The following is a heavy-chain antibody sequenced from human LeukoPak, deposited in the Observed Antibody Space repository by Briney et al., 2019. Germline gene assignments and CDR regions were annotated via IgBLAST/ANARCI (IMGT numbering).Heavy chain of an antibody. D-gene: IGHD6-19*01. CDR1: GGTFSSYA. J-gene: IGHJ3*02. Sequence: SVKVSCKASGGTFSSYAISWVRQAPGQGLEWMGGIIPIFGTANYAQKFQGRVTVTADESTSTAYMELSSLRSEDTAVYYCARAGIAVAGTSVPHAFDIWGQGTMVTVSS. CDR2: IIPIFGTA. CDR3: ARAGIAVAGTSVPHAFDI. V-gene: IGHV1-69*13.